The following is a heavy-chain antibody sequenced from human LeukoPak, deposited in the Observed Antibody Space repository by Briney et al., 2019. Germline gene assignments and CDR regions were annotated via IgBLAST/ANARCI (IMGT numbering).Heavy chain of an antibody. CDR1: GFTVSSNY. CDR3: ASSPGTAMVYYYYGMDV. J-gene: IGHJ6*02. CDR2: IYSGGST. D-gene: IGHD5-18*01. Sequence: PGGSLRLSCAASGFTVSSNYMSWVRQAPGKGLEWVSVIYSGGSTYYADSVKGRFTISRDNSKSTLYLQMNSLRAEDTAVYYCASSPGTAMVYYYYGMDVWGQGTAVTVSS. V-gene: IGHV3-53*01.